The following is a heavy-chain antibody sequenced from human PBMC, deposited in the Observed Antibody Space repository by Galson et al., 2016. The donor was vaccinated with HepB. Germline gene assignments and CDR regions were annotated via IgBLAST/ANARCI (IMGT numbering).Heavy chain of an antibody. V-gene: IGHV3-9*01. D-gene: IGHD3-22*01. CDR2: ISWNSGSI. Sequence: SLRLSCAASGFTFDDYAMHWVRQAPGKGLEWVSGISWNSGSIGYADSVKGRFTISRDNAKNSLYLQMNSLRAEDTALYYCAKDSEGGYYYDSSGYSQLFYGMDVWGQRTTVTVSS. CDR3: AKDSEGGYYYDSSGYSQLFYGMDV. J-gene: IGHJ6*02. CDR1: GFTFDDYA.